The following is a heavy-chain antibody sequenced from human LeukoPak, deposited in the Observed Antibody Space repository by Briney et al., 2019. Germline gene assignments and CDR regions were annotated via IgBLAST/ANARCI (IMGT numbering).Heavy chain of an antibody. V-gene: IGHV3-30*18. J-gene: IGHJ4*02. CDR1: GFTFSSYG. CDR2: ISYDGSNK. CDR3: AKAKGYSYGYGVLDY. D-gene: IGHD5-18*01. Sequence: GRSLRLSCAASGFTFSSYGMHWVRQAPGKGLEWVAVISYDGSNKYYADSVKGRFTISRDNSKNTLYLQMNSLRAEDTAVYYCAKAKGYSYGYGVLDYWGQGTLVTVSS.